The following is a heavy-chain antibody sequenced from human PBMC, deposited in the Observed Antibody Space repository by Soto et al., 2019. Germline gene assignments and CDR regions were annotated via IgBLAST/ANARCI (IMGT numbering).Heavy chain of an antibody. CDR2: IIPIVDIP. D-gene: IGHD2-8*02. CDR1: GGTFSRYT. Sequence: QVQLVQSGAEVKKPGSSVKVSCKASGGTFSRYTFTWVRQAPGQGLEWMGRIIPIVDIPNYAQKFQGRVTITPDKSTSKAYMELSRLTSDDTAVYYCASHFTGVLVLGTSPPGGDNFGWDVWGQGTTVSVS. J-gene: IGHJ6*02. V-gene: IGHV1-69*02. CDR3: ASHFTGVLVLGTSPPGGDNFGWDV.